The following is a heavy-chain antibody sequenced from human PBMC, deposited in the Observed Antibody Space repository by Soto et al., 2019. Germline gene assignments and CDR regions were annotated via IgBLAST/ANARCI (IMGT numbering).Heavy chain of an antibody. D-gene: IGHD2-15*01. V-gene: IGHV3-30*18. CDR2: ISYDGSNK. J-gene: IGHJ4*02. CDR3: AKDRQYYRYCSGGSCYSPFDY. CDR1: GFTFSSYG. Sequence: GGSLRLSCAASGFTFSSYGMHWVRQAPGKGLEWVAVISYDGSNKYYADSVKGRFTISRDNSKNTLYLQMNSLRAEDTAVYYCAKDRQYYRYCSGGSCYSPFDYWGQGTLVTVSS.